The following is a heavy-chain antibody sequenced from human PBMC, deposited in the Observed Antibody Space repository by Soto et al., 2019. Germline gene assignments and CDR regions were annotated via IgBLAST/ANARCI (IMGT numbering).Heavy chain of an antibody. D-gene: IGHD6-13*01. J-gene: IGHJ6*02. CDR3: ARGYYSSSWYTKGYYYYGMDV. CDR2: IIPIFGTA. V-gene: IGHV1-69*06. CDR1: GGTFSSYA. Sequence: QVQLVQSGAEVQKPGSSVKVSCKASGGTFSSYAISWVRQAPGQGLEWMGGIIPIFGTANYAQKFQGRVKITGDKYRSTADLELSSQRSEDTAVYYCARGYYSSSWYTKGYYYYGMDVWGQGTTVTVSS.